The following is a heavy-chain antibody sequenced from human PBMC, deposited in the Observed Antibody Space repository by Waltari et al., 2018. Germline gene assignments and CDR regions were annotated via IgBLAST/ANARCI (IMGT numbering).Heavy chain of an antibody. J-gene: IGHJ4*02. CDR2: YIPIVSTA. CDR3: ARAGYYDSSGYCYFDY. V-gene: IGHV1-69*01. Sequence: QVQLVQSGAEVKKPGSSVKVSCKASGGTFSSYAISWVRQSPGQGVEWIGGYIPIVSTANDAQKFQGRVTISADESASTAYMELGSLRSEYTAVYYFARAGYYDSSGYCYFDYWGQGTLVAVAS. D-gene: IGHD3-22*01. CDR1: GGTFSSYA.